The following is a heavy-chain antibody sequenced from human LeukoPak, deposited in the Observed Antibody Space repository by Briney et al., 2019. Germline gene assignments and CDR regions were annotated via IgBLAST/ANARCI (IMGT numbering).Heavy chain of an antibody. CDR2: ISVNNGNT. Sequence: RASVKVSCKASGYAFTSYGINWVRQAPGQGLEWMGWISVNNGNTHYAQKFQGRVTMTTDTSTSTAYMEVRSLRSDDTAVYYCQRITIFGVIIDFDYWGQGTLVTVSS. CDR1: GYAFTSYG. V-gene: IGHV1-18*01. J-gene: IGHJ4*02. CDR3: QRITIFGVIIDFDY. D-gene: IGHD3-3*01.